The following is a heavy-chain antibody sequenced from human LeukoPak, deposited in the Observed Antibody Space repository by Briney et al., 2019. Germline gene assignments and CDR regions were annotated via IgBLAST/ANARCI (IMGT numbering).Heavy chain of an antibody. Sequence: SETLSLTCTVSGGSVSSNIYYWNWIRQPPGKGLEWIGYIYYSGSTNYNPSLKSRVTISVDTSKNQFSLKLSSVTAADTAVYYCARRKNSAWSTDAFDIWGQGTMVTVSS. CDR2: IYYSGST. V-gene: IGHV4-61*01. CDR3: ARRKNSAWSTDAFDI. D-gene: IGHD6-19*01. CDR1: GGSVSSNIYY. J-gene: IGHJ3*02.